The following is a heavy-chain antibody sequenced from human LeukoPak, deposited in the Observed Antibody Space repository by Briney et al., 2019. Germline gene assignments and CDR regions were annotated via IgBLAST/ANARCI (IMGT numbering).Heavy chain of an antibody. Sequence: GGSLRLSCAASGFTFSTYEMNWVRQAPGKGLEWLSYITGSGSTKYYVDSVRGRFTISRDNSKNSLYLQINSLRAEDTAVYYCARLLDISDHWGQGTLVTVSS. J-gene: IGHJ4*02. CDR3: ARLLDISDH. CDR2: ITGSGSTK. CDR1: GFTFSTYE. V-gene: IGHV3-48*03. D-gene: IGHD3-22*01.